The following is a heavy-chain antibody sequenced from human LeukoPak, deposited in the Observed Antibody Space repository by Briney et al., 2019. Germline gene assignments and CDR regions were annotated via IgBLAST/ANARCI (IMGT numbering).Heavy chain of an antibody. Sequence: PGGSLRLSCATSGFSFTDYPMNWVRQAPGKGLEWVSNIRTSAEGANYAYYADSVKGRVTISRDDAKNTLYLHMNGLRDDDTAVYYCASDQRYAFDYWGQGILVTVSS. D-gene: IGHD3-9*01. V-gene: IGHV3-48*02. CDR2: IRTSAEGANYA. CDR3: ASDQRYAFDY. J-gene: IGHJ4*02. CDR1: GFSFTDYP.